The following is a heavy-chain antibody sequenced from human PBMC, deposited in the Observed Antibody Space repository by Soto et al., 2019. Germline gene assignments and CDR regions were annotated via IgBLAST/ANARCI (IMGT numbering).Heavy chain of an antibody. CDR2: IYYRGST. J-gene: IGHJ3*02. CDR3: ARGVGADAFDI. D-gene: IGHD3-16*01. V-gene: IGHV4-59*01. Sequence: SETLSLTCTVSVGSISSYYWSWIRQPPGKGLEWIGYIYYRGSTNYNPSLKSRVTISVDTSKNQFSLKLSSVTAADTAVYYCARGVGADAFDIWGQGTMVT. CDR1: VGSISSYY.